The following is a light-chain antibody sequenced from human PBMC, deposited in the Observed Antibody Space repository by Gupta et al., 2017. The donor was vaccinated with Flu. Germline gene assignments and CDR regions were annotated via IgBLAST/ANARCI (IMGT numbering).Light chain of an antibody. Sequence: SALTQPPSVTRSPGQSITISCTGTSSDVGGYNYVSWYQQHPGKAPKLMIYEVSNRPSGVSNRFSGSKSGNTASLTISGLQAEDEAYYYCSSYTSSGTPVFGGGTKVTVL. CDR2: EVS. CDR3: SSYTSSGTPV. CDR1: SSDVGGYNY. V-gene: IGLV2-14*01. J-gene: IGLJ2*01.